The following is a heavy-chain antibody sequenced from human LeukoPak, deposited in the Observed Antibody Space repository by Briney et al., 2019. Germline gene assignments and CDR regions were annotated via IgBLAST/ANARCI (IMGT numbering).Heavy chain of an antibody. Sequence: PGGSLRPFCAASGFTFRLYSMNWVRQAPGRGLEWVSYIRSSDGAIAYADSVKGRFTISRDDAKNSLYLQMNSLRDEDTAVYYCARDRDWAFDYWGQGTLITVSS. J-gene: IGHJ4*02. V-gene: IGHV3-48*02. D-gene: IGHD3/OR15-3a*01. CDR1: GFTFRLYS. CDR3: ARDRDWAFDY. CDR2: IRSSDGAI.